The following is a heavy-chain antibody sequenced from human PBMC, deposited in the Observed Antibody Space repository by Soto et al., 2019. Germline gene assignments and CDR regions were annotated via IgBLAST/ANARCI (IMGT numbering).Heavy chain of an antibody. CDR1: GFPFSSYW. CDR2: IKQDGSEK. D-gene: IGHD6-19*01. V-gene: IGHV3-7*03. J-gene: IGHJ4*02. Sequence: ELQLVESGGGLVQPGGSLRLSCAASGFPFSSYWMSWVRQAPGKGLEWVANIKQDGSEKYYVDSVKGRFTISRDNAENSLYLQMNSLRAEDTAVYYCARTRGTGWSYWGQGTLVTVSS. CDR3: ARTRGTGWSY.